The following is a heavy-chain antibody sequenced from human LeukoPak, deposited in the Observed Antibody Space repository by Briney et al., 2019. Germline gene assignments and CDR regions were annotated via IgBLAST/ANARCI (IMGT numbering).Heavy chain of an antibody. CDR2: INWNGGST. D-gene: IGHD4-23*01. V-gene: IGHV3-20*04. CDR1: GFTVSSNY. Sequence: PGGSLRLSCAASGFTVSSNYMSWVRQAPGKGLEWVSGINWNGGSTGYADSVRGRFTISRDNAKNFLYLQMNSLRAEDTALYYCASANSGGNGAFDIWGQGTMVTVSS. CDR3: ASANSGGNGAFDI. J-gene: IGHJ3*02.